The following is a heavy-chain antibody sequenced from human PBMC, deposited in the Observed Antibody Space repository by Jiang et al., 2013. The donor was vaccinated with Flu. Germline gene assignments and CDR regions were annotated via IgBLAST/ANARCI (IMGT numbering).Heavy chain of an antibody. Sequence: PGQRLEWMAWINAGNGNSKSAEKFQGRVRITRDTSASAAYMELSSLRSEDTAVYYCARDLAARRGFDFWGQGTLVTVSS. J-gene: IGHJ4*02. V-gene: IGHV1-3*01. CDR2: INAGNGNS. CDR3: ARDLAARRGFDF. D-gene: IGHD6-6*01.